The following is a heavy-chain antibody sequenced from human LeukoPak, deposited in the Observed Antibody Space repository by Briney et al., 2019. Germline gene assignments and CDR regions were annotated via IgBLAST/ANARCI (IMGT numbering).Heavy chain of an antibody. CDR3: TRGLRREQQLLRAFDD. Sequence: ASVKVSCKASVYTFISYDINWVRQATGQGLEWAGWMNPNSGNTGYAQKFQGRVSMTSNTSISTAYMELSSLRSEDTAVYYCTRGLRREQQLLRAFDDWGQGTLVTVSS. D-gene: IGHD6-13*01. CDR2: MNPNSGNT. J-gene: IGHJ4*02. V-gene: IGHV1-8*01. CDR1: VYTFISYD.